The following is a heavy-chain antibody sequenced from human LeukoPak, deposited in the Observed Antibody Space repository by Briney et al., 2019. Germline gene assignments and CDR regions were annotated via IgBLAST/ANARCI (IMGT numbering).Heavy chain of an antibody. CDR1: GFTVSSNY. V-gene: IGHV3-53*01. J-gene: IGHJ4*02. CDR2: IYSGGST. CDR3: ARGPNSKRVDY. D-gene: IGHD6-13*01. Sequence: GGSLRLSCAASGFTVSSNYMSWVRQAPGKGLEWVSVIYSGGSTYCADSVKGRFTISRDNSKNTLYLQMNSLRAEDTAVYYCARGPNSKRVDYWGQGTLVTVSS.